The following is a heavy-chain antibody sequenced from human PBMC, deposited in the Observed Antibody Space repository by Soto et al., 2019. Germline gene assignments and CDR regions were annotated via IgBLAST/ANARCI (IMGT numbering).Heavy chain of an antibody. V-gene: IGHV3-21*01. CDR1: GFTFSSYS. Sequence: EVQLVESGGGLVKPGGSLRLSCAASGFTFSSYSMNWVRQAPGKGLEWVSSISSSSSYIYYADSVKGRFTISRDNAKNSLYLQMNSLRAEDTAVYYCEGQQLGKYYYYYGMDVWGQGTTVTVSS. CDR2: ISSSSSYI. J-gene: IGHJ6*02. D-gene: IGHD6-6*01. CDR3: EGQQLGKYYYYYGMDV.